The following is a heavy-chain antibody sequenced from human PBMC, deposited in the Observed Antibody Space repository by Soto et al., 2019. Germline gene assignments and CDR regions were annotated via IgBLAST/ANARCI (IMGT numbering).Heavy chain of an antibody. J-gene: IGHJ3*02. CDR3: ARESIAAAVGAFDI. CDR2: IWYDGSNK. D-gene: IGHD6-13*01. Sequence: QVQLVESGGGVVQPGRSLRLSCAASGFTFSSYGMHWVRQAPGKGLEWVAVIWYDGSNKYYADSVKGRFTISRDNSKNTLCLQMNSLRAEDTAVYYCARESIAAAVGAFDIWGQGTMVTVSS. V-gene: IGHV3-33*01. CDR1: GFTFSSYG.